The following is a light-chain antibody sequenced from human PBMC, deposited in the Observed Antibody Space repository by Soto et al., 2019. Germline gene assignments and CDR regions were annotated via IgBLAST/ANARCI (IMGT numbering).Light chain of an antibody. Sequence: QSVLTQPPSVSGAPGQRVPISSTGSSSKNGAGYDVHWYQQLPGTAPKILIYGKSNRPSGVPDRFSGSKSGTSASLAITGLQAEDEADYYCQSYDSSLSGSYVFGTGTK. CDR3: QSYDSSLSGSYV. V-gene: IGLV1-40*01. CDR1: SSKNGAGYD. J-gene: IGLJ1*01. CDR2: GKS.